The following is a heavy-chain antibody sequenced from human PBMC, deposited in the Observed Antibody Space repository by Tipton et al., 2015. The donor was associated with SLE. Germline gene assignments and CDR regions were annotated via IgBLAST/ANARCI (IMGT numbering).Heavy chain of an antibody. Sequence: TLSLTCAVYGGSFSGYYWSWIRQPPGKGPEWIGEINHSGSTNYNPSLKSRVTISVDTSKNQFSLKLSSVTAADTAVYYCARGPPFDYWGQGTLVTVSS. CDR1: GGSFSGYY. J-gene: IGHJ4*02. CDR3: ARGPPFDY. CDR2: INHSGST. V-gene: IGHV4-34*01.